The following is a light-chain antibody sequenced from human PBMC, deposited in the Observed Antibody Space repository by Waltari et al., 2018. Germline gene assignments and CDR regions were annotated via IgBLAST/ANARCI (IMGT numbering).Light chain of an antibody. Sequence: IKMPNPLSPVLASVGARVAITCRASQGISNWLAWYQQKPGEAPKLLIYTTSSLQSGVPSRFSGDGSGTDFTLTINRLQPEDFGTYYCQQTSSFPFTFGQGTKLDIK. V-gene: IGKV1-12*01. J-gene: IGKJ2*01. CDR3: QQTSSFPFT. CDR1: QGISNW. CDR2: TTS.